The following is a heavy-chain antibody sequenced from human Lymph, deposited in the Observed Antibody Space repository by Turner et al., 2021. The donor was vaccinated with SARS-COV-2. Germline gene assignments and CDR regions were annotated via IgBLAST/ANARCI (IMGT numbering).Heavy chain of an antibody. CDR1: GFTFSTYS. J-gene: IGHJ6*02. Sequence: QVQLVDSGGGVVLPGRSLRLSCSASGFTFSTYSIHWVRQAAGKGLEWVAVISYDGSNKDYADSVKGRFTISRDNSKNTLYLQMNSLRAEDTAVYYCARYGSGGYFYYGLDVWGQGTTVTVSS. CDR3: ARYGSGGYFYYGLDV. D-gene: IGHD3-10*01. V-gene: IGHV3-30*04. CDR2: ISYDGSNK.